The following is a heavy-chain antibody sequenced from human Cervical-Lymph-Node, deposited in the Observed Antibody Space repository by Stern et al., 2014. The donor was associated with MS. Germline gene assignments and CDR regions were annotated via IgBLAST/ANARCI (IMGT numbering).Heavy chain of an antibody. D-gene: IGHD4/OR15-4a*01. CDR1: GFSLSTSGMC. Sequence: ESGPELVKPTQTLTLTCTLSGFSLSTSGMCVTWIRPPQGKALEWLALPNWDDDKYYSTSLKTRLTISKDTAKNQVLLSLTNVDPVDTATYYCARIQYADYPYNYYGMDVWGQGTTVTVSS. CDR3: ARIQYADYPYNYYGMDV. J-gene: IGHJ6*02. CDR2: PNWDDDK. V-gene: IGHV2-70*01.